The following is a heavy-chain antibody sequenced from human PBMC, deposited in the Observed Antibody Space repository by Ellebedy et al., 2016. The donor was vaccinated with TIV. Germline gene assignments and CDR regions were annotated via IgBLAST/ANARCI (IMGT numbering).Heavy chain of an antibody. D-gene: IGHD2-21*02. CDR3: ARTDPWQPIDD. Sequence: MPSETLSLTCSVPGGPVSSTRYYWAWIRQPPGKGLEYIGSVFYSGSPYYNPSFKSRVTLSADTSKNQFSLNLRTVTAADTAVYYCARTDPWQPIDDWGQGILVSVSS. CDR1: GGPVSSTRYY. J-gene: IGHJ4*02. V-gene: IGHV4-39*01. CDR2: VFYSGSP.